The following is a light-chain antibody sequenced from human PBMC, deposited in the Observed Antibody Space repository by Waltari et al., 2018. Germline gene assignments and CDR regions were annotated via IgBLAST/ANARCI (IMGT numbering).Light chain of an antibody. CDR1: QTINNW. CDR3: QQFSSFPWT. Sequence: IQMTQTPSSLSASVGDRVTITCRASQTINNWLAWYQQKPGKAPKLLIYKASTLESGVPSRFSGSGSGTEFTLTISSLQPGDFATYYCQQFSSFPWTFGHGTKVEI. CDR2: KAS. V-gene: IGKV1-5*03. J-gene: IGKJ1*01.